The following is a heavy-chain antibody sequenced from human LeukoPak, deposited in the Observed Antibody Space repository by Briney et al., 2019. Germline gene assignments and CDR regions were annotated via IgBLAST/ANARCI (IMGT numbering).Heavy chain of an antibody. CDR1: RLTFSSAW. CDR3: TTAPCNGKDD. CDR2: FKSKADGGAT. D-gene: IGHD5-24*01. J-gene: IGHJ4*02. V-gene: IGHV3-15*01. Sequence: GGSLSLSCEASRLTFSSAWMSWVRKAPGKGLEWVGRFKSKADGGATDYERPLKVRFTDSRDDSKNTFYRQRTSLKTEDTALNSCTTAPCNGKDDWGQGTLVTVSS.